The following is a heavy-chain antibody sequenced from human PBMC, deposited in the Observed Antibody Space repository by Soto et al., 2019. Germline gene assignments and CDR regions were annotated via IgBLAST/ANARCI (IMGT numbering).Heavy chain of an antibody. CDR3: ARKYSSGWTFDY. D-gene: IGHD6-19*01. J-gene: IGHJ4*02. V-gene: IGHV4-31*03. CDR2: IYYSGST. Sequence: TLSLTCTVSGGSISSGGYYWSWIRQHPGKGLEWIGYIYYSGSTYYNPSLKSRVTISVDTSKNQFSLKLSSVTAADTAVYYCARKYSSGWTFDYWGQGTLVTVPQ. CDR1: GGSISSGGYY.